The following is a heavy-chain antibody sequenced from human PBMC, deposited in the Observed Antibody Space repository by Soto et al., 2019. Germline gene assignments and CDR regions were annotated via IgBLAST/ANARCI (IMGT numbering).Heavy chain of an antibody. CDR2: ITWNGDNV. D-gene: IGHD1-26*01. CDR3: VKDGKWDFLQGDPFDH. J-gene: IGHJ4*02. V-gene: IGHV3-9*01. CDR1: GLNFDDYA. Sequence: EVQLVESGGHLVQPGRSLRLSCAASGLNFDDYAMHWVRQVPGKGLEWVSGITWNGDNVAYADSVKGRFTISRDNAKSTLYLQMNSLRVEDTALYYCVKDGKWDFLQGDPFDHWGQGTLVTVSS.